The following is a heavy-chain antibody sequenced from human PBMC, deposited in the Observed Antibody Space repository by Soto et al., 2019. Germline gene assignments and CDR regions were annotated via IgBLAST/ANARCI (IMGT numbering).Heavy chain of an antibody. CDR3: ARDPQPHCSSNSCHNEFEP. CDR2: IWYDGSNK. D-gene: IGHD2-2*01. J-gene: IGHJ5*02. V-gene: IGHV3-33*01. Sequence: GGSLRLSCAASGFTFSSYGMRWVRQAPGKGLEWVAVIWYDGSNKYYADSVKGRFTISRDNSKNTLYLQMNSLRAEDTAVYYCARDPQPHCSSNSCHNEFEPWGQGTLVTVSS. CDR1: GFTFSSYG.